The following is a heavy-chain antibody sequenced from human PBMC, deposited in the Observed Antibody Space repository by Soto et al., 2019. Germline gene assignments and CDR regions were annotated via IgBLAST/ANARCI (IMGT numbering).Heavy chain of an antibody. V-gene: IGHV3-30-3*01. CDR1: GFTFCSYA. Sequence: PGGTLRPSFSASGFTFCSYAMNWPRQAPGKGLEWVAVISYDGSNKYYADSVKGRFTISRDNSKNTLYLQMNSLRAEDTAVYYCARDFGRTVTYYYYGMDVWGQGT. CDR2: ISYDGSNK. CDR3: ARDFGRTVTYYYYGMDV. J-gene: IGHJ6*02. D-gene: IGHD3-10*01.